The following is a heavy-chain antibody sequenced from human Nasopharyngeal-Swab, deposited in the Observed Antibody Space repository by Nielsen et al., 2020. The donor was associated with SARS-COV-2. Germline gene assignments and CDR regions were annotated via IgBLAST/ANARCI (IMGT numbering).Heavy chain of an antibody. V-gene: IGHV1-8*01. D-gene: IGHD3-10*01. J-gene: IGHJ5*02. CDR1: GYAFTTHD. CDR3: AGRPIARVHFDP. CDR2: MNPNSGAT. Sequence: ASVQVSCKASGYAFTTHDLSWVRQASGQGLAWMGWMNPNSGATGYAQKFQGRVTMIRNTSISTAYMELSSLTSEDTDVYYCAGRPIARVHFDPWGQGTLVTVSS.